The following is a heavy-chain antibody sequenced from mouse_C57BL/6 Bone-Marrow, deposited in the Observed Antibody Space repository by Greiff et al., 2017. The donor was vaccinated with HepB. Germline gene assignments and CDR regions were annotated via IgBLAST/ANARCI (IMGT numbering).Heavy chain of an antibody. CDR1: GFNIKDDY. CDR3: TTSYYYGSSIYAMDY. Sequence: VQLQQSGAELVRPGASVKLSCTASGFNIKDDYMHWVKQRPEQGLEWIGWIDPENGDTEYASKFQGKATITADTSSNTAYLQLSSLTSEDTAVYYCTTSYYYGSSIYAMDYWGQGTSVTVSS. CDR2: IDPENGDT. J-gene: IGHJ4*01. D-gene: IGHD1-1*01. V-gene: IGHV14-4*01.